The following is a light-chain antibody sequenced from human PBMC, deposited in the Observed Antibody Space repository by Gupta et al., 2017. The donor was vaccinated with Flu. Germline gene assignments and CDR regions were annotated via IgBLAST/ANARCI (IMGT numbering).Light chain of an antibody. V-gene: IGLV2-14*01. J-gene: IGLJ1*01. CDR2: EVS. Sequence: QSALTQPASVSGSPGQSITISCTGTSSDVGGYNYVSWYQQHPGKAPKLMIYEVSKRPSGVSNRFSGSKSGNTASLTISGLQAEDEADYYCSSYTISITRVFGTGTKVTVL. CDR1: SSDVGGYNY. CDR3: SSYTISITRV.